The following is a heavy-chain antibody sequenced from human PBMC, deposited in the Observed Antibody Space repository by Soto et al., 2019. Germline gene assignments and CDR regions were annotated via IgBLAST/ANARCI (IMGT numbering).Heavy chain of an antibody. J-gene: IGHJ4*02. Sequence: GGSLRLSCAASGFTFSSYAMSWVRQAPGKGLEWVSAISGSGGSTYYADSVKGRFTISRDNSKNTLYLQMNSLRAEDTAVYYYAKDESELWFGELIYYFDYWGQGTLVTVSS. CDR1: GFTFSSYA. CDR2: ISGSGGST. V-gene: IGHV3-23*01. D-gene: IGHD3-10*01. CDR3: AKDESELWFGELIYYFDY.